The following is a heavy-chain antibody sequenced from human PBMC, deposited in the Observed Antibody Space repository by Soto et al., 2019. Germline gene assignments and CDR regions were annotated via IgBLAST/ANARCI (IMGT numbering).Heavy chain of an antibody. CDR3: ARTGPEWELLFDY. CDR1: GGSISSSSYY. J-gene: IGHJ4*02. CDR2: IYYSGSP. D-gene: IGHD1-26*01. V-gene: IGHV4-39*01. Sequence: SETLSLTCTVSGGSISSSSYYWGWIRQPPGKGLEWIGSIYYSGSPYYNPSLKSRVTISVDTSKNQFSLKLSSVTAADTAVYYCARTGPEWELLFDYWGQGTLVTVSS.